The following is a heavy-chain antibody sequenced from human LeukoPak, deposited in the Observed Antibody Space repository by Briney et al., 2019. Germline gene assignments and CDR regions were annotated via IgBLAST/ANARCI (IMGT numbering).Heavy chain of an antibody. CDR2: INPSGGST. CDR3: ARDRYSYDREGAFDI. CDR1: GYTFTSYY. J-gene: IGHJ3*02. Sequence: ASVKVSCKASGYTFTSYYMHWVRQAPGQGLEWMGIINPSGGSTSYAQKFQGRVTMTRDTSTSTVYMELSSLRSEDTAVYYCARDRYSYDREGAFDIWGQGTMVTVSS. D-gene: IGHD5-18*01. V-gene: IGHV1-46*01.